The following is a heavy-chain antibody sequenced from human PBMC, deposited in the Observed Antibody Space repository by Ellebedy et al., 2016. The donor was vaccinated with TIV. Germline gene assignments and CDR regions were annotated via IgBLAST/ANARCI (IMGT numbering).Heavy chain of an antibody. V-gene: IGHV3-11*06. CDR1: GFTFSDYY. Sequence: GESLKISXAASGFTFSDYYMSWIRQAPGKGLEWVSSISSSSTYIYYADSVKGRFTISRDNSKNTLYLQMNSLRAEDTAVFYCARGAGDYYDSSGYDENFDYWGQGTLVTVSS. D-gene: IGHD3-22*01. J-gene: IGHJ4*02. CDR2: ISSSSTYI. CDR3: ARGAGDYYDSSGYDENFDY.